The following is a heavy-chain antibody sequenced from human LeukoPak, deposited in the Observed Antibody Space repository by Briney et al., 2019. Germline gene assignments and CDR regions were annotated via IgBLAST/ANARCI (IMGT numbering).Heavy chain of an antibody. CDR1: GFTFDDYA. V-gene: IGHV3-9*01. Sequence: GRSLRLSCAASGFTFDDYAMHWVRQAPGKGLEWVSGISWNSGSIGYADSVKGRFTTSRDNAKNSLYLQMNSLRAEDTALYYCAKDLRRYYDSSGYSNWGQGTLVTVSS. CDR3: AKDLRRYYDSSGYSN. J-gene: IGHJ4*02. CDR2: ISWNSGSI. D-gene: IGHD3-22*01.